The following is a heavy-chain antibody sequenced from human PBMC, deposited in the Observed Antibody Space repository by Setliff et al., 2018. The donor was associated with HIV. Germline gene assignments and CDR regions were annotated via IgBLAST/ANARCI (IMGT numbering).Heavy chain of an antibody. Sequence: SLTCTVSGASIISHYYSWIRQPPGKGLEWIGYIYNRDFTTYNPSLKSRLTISMDTSKNQFSLRLSSVTAEDTAVYYCARWGEPAQRAFDIWGQGTLVTVS. CDR1: GASIISHY. J-gene: IGHJ3*02. CDR2: IYNRDFT. V-gene: IGHV4-4*09. CDR3: ARWGEPAQRAFDI. D-gene: IGHD3-16*01.